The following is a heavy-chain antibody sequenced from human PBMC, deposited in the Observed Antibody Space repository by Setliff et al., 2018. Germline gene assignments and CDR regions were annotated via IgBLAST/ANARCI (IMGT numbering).Heavy chain of an antibody. D-gene: IGHD6-19*01. Sequence: GGSLRLSCAASGFTFSTYDMHWFRQATGKGLEWVSGTGTTGDTYYPGSVRGRFTISRDNAKNTAYLQMDGLRTEDTAVYYCSRAVDGRTWFDPWGQGALVTVSS. CDR3: SRAVDGRTWFDP. V-gene: IGHV3-13*01. CDR2: TGTTGDT. J-gene: IGHJ5*02. CDR1: GFTFSTYD.